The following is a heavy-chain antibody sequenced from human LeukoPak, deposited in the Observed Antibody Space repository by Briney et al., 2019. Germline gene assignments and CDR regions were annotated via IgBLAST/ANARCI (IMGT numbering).Heavy chain of an antibody. CDR3: ARIPQDSSSYYSGHDY. Sequence: ASVKVSCKASGYTFTSYDINWVRQATGQGLEWMGWMNPNSGNTGYAQKFQGRVTMTRNTSVSTAYMELSSLRSEDTAVYYCARIPQDSSSYYSGHDYWGQGTLVTVSS. CDR2: MNPNSGNT. J-gene: IGHJ4*02. D-gene: IGHD3-22*01. V-gene: IGHV1-8*01. CDR1: GYTFTSYD.